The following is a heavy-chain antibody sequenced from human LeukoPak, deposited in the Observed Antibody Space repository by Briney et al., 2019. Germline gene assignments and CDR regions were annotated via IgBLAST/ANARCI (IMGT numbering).Heavy chain of an antibody. D-gene: IGHD3-22*01. V-gene: IGHV4-31*03. CDR3: ARAPRNYDKGIPLSGSDY. Sequence: PSQTLSLTCTVSGGSISSGGYYWSWIRQHPGKGLEWIGYIYYSGSTYYNPSLKSRVTISVDTSKNQFSLKLSPVTAADTAVYYCARAPRNYDKGIPLSGSDYWGQGTLVTVSS. CDR1: GGSISSGGYY. J-gene: IGHJ4*02. CDR2: IYYSGST.